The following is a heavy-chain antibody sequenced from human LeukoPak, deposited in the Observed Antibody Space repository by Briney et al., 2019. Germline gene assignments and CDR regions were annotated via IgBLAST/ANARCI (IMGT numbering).Heavy chain of an antibody. CDR3: ARGYCTGGNCYSFGY. Sequence: SETLSLTCIVSGSSISSYYWSWIRQPAGKGLEWIGRIYSSGSTNYNPSLKSRVTMSVDTSKNQFSLKLSSVTAADTALYYCARGYCTGGNCYSFGYWGQGTLVTVSS. V-gene: IGHV4-4*07. D-gene: IGHD2-15*01. J-gene: IGHJ4*02. CDR2: IYSSGST. CDR1: GSSISSYY.